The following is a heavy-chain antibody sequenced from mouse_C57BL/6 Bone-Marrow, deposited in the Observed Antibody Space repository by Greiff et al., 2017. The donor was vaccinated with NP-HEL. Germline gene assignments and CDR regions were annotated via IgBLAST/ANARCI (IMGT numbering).Heavy chain of an antibody. J-gene: IGHJ1*03. CDR3: TNYYGSSYWYFDV. D-gene: IGHD1-1*01. CDR2: IDPEKGDT. V-gene: IGHV14-4*01. Sequence: EVQLQQSGAELVRPGASVKLSCTASGFNIKDDYMHWVKQRPEQGLEWIGWIDPEKGDTEYASKFQGKATMTADTASNTAYLQLSSLTSEDTAVYYCTNYYGSSYWYFDVWGTGTTVTVSS. CDR1: GFNIKDDY.